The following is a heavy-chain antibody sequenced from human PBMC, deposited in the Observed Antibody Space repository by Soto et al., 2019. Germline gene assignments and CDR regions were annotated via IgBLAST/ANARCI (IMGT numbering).Heavy chain of an antibody. CDR1: GGTFSSQT. Sequence: QVQLVQSGAEVKEPGSSVKVSCKVSGGTFSSQTINWVRQVPGQGLEWMGSVIPIIGEGKYAQSFLGRITITADRSTSTTYTEPSSMKSENTAEFYLENPAVNDRDADSSAFDIWGQGTMVTVSS. V-gene: IGHV1-69*02. J-gene: IGHJ3*02. CDR3: ENPAVNDRDADSSAFDI. CDR2: VIPIIGEG. D-gene: IGHD1-1*01.